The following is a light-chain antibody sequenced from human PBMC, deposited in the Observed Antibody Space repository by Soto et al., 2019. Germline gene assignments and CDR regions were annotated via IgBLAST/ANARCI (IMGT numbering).Light chain of an antibody. CDR2: GNS. J-gene: IGLJ3*02. CDR1: SSNIGAGYD. V-gene: IGLV1-40*01. CDR3: QSYDSSLSGWV. Sequence: QPVLTQPPSVSGAPGQRVTISCTGSSSNIGAGYDVHWYQQLPGTAPKLLIYGNSNRPSGVPDRFSGSKSGTSASLAITGLQAADEADYYCQSYDSSLSGWVFGGGTKVTVL.